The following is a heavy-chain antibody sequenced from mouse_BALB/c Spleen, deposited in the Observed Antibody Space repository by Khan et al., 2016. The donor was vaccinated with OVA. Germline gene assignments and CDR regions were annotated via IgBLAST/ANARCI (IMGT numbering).Heavy chain of an antibody. CDR3: TRLEDI. V-gene: IGHV2-9*02. Sequence: QVQLKESGPGLVAPSQSLSITFTVSGFSLTSHCVHLVRQPPGKGLEWLGVIWAGGSTNYNSAFMSRLIISKDNTKSQVFLNMNSQQTDDTAMYYCTRLEDIWGQGTTLTVSS. D-gene: IGHD1-3*01. CDR2: IWAGGST. J-gene: IGHJ2*01. CDR1: GFSLTSHC.